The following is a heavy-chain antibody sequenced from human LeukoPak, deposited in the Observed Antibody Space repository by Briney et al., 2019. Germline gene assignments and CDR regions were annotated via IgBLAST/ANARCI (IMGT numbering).Heavy chain of an antibody. CDR2: ISSSGSTI. J-gene: IGHJ4*02. V-gene: IGHV3-48*03. CDR3: ASEKADYYDSSGYLDY. Sequence: GGSLRLSCAASGFTFSSYEMNWVRQAPGKGLEWVSYISSSGSTIYYADSVKGRFTIPRDNAKNSLYLQMNSLRAEDTAVHYCASEKADYYDSSGYLDYWGQGTLVTVSS. CDR1: GFTFSSYE. D-gene: IGHD3-22*01.